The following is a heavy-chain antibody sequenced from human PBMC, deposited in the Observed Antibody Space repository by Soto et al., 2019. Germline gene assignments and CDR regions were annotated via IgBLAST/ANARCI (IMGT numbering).Heavy chain of an antibody. V-gene: IGHV1-18*01. D-gene: IGHD3-10*01. CDR2: ISAYNGNT. CDR1: GYTFTSYG. Sequence: ASVKVSCKASGYTFTSYGISWVRQAPGRGLEWMGWISAYNGNTNYAQKLQGRVTMTTDTSTSTAYMELSSLRSEDTAVYYCASSREREAGFGDYYYYGMDVWGQGTTVTGLL. J-gene: IGHJ6*02. CDR3: ASSREREAGFGDYYYYGMDV.